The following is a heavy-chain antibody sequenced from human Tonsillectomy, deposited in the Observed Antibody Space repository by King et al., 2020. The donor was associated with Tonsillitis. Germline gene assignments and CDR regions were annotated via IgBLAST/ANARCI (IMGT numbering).Heavy chain of an antibody. V-gene: IGHV2-5*02. Sequence: VTLKESGPTLVKPTQTLTLTCNFSGLSLSTSGVGVGWIRQPPGKALEWLALIYWDDDKRYSPSLKSRLTITKDTSKNQVVLTMTNMDPVDTATYYCAHRRNDYGDNVRGRPRGAFWYFELWGRGTLVTVSS. CDR2: IYWDDDK. D-gene: IGHD4-17*01. CDR3: AHRRNDYGDNVRGRPRGAFWYFEL. J-gene: IGHJ2*01. CDR1: GLSLSTSGVG.